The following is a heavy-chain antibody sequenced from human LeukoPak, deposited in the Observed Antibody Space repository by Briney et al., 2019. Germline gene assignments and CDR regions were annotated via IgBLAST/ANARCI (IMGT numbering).Heavy chain of an antibody. CDR3: AKGGGVLRYFDWFLTR. V-gene: IGHV3-23*01. CDR1: GFTFSSYA. CDR2: ISGSGGST. D-gene: IGHD3-9*01. Sequence: GGSLRLSCAASGFTFSSYAMSWVRQAPGKGLEWVSAISGSGGSTYYADSVKGRFTISRDNSKNTLYLQMNSLRAEDTAVYYCAKGGGVLRYFDWFLTRWGQGTLVTVSS. J-gene: IGHJ4*02.